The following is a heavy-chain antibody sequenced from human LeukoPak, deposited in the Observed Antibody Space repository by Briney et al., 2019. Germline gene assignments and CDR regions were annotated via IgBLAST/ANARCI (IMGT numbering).Heavy chain of an antibody. D-gene: IGHD2-21*02. Sequence: SETLSLTCTVSGDSISSNSYYWGWIRQPPAKGLEWIGSIYYSGSTNYNPSLKSRVTISVDTSKNQFSLKLSSVTAADTAVYYCARQPLGFCGGDCYSGYFQHWGQGTLVTVST. V-gene: IGHV4-39*01. CDR1: GDSISSNSYY. CDR3: ARQPLGFCGGDCYSGYFQH. J-gene: IGHJ1*01. CDR2: IYYSGST.